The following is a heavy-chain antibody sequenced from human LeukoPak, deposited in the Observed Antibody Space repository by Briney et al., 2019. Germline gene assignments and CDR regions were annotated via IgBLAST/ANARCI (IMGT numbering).Heavy chain of an antibody. CDR1: GGSISNYY. Sequence: SETLSLTCTVSGGSISNYYWSWIRQPAGKGLEWIGRIYTSGSTNYNPSLKSRVTMSVDTSKNQFSLKLSSVTAADTAVYYCASGGETSPGYFDYWGQGTLVTVSS. V-gene: IGHV4-4*07. J-gene: IGHJ4*02. D-gene: IGHD3-10*01. CDR2: IYTSGST. CDR3: ASGGETSPGYFDY.